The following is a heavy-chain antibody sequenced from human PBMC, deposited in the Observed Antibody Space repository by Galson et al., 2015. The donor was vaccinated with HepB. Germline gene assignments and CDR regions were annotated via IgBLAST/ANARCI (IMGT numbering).Heavy chain of an antibody. CDR3: AKSDSNSGMGWFDP. V-gene: IGHV3-23*01. J-gene: IGHJ5*02. CDR2: ISGSGGST. CDR1: GFTFSIYT. Sequence: SLRLSCAASGFTFSIYTMTWVRQAPGKGLEWVSSISGSGGSTYYADSVKGRFTISRDNSRNTLFLQMNSLRGEDTAVYYCAKSDSNSGMGWFDPWGQGTLVTVSS. D-gene: IGHD3-22*01.